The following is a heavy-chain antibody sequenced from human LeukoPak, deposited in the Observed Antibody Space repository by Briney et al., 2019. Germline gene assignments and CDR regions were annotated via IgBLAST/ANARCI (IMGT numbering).Heavy chain of an antibody. Sequence: SETLSLTCAVYGGSFSGYYWSWIRQPPGKGLEWIGEINHSGSTNYNPSLKSRVTISVDTSKNQFSLKLSSVTAADTAVYYCARVGDSGYVPDYWGQGTLVTVSS. CDR3: ARVGDSGYVPDY. V-gene: IGHV4-34*01. J-gene: IGHJ4*02. CDR1: GGSFSGYY. D-gene: IGHD5-12*01. CDR2: INHSGST.